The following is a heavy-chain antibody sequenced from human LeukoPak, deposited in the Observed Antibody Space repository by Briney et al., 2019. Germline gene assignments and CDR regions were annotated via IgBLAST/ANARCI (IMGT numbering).Heavy chain of an antibody. J-gene: IGHJ4*02. CDR1: GGSIGSYY. CDR3: ARGILGYSYGYDY. CDR2: IYYSGST. Sequence: PSETLSLTCTVSGGSIGSYYWTWIRQPPGKGLGGIGYIYYSGSTNYNPSLKSRVTISVDTSKNQFSLKLSSVTAADTAVYYCARGILGYSYGYDYWGQGTLVTVSS. V-gene: IGHV4-59*01. D-gene: IGHD5-18*01.